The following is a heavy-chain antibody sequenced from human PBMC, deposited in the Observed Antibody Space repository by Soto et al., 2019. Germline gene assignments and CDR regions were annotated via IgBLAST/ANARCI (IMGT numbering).Heavy chain of an antibody. J-gene: IGHJ4*02. D-gene: IGHD4-17*01. CDR1: GFTFSSYA. V-gene: IGHV3-23*01. CDR3: ARYPTTVVTTVDY. Sequence: EVQLLESGGGLVQPGGSLRLSCAASGFTFSSYAMSWVRQAPGKGLEWVSAIRGSGGSTYYADSVKGRFTISRDNSKNTLYLQMNSLRAEDTSVYYCARYPTTVVTTVDYWGQGTLVTVSS. CDR2: IRGSGGST.